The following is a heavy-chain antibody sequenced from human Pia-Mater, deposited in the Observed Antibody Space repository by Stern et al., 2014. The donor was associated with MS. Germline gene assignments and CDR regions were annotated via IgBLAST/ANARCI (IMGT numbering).Heavy chain of an antibody. CDR3: AHPLNSLGRGLPFDY. CDR1: GFSLSTIGVG. V-gene: IGHV2-5*02. D-gene: IGHD3-10*01. CDR2: IYWDDVK. Sequence: QITLKESGPTLVKPTQTLTLTCTFSGFSLSTIGVGVGWIRQPPGKALEWLALIYWDDVKRYSPSLKSSPTLPKGPPKNQVVPSKAPLGPLDTTPYFRAHPLNSLGRGLPFDYWGQGTLVTVSS. J-gene: IGHJ4*02.